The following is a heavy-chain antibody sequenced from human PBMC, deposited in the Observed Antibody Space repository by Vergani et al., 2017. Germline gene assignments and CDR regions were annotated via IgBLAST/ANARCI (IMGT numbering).Heavy chain of an antibody. D-gene: IGHD6-6*01. V-gene: IGHV4-30-2*01. Sequence: QLQLQESGSGLVKPSQTLSLTCAVSGGSISSGGYSWSWIRQPPGKGLEWIGYIYHSGSTYYNPSLKSRVTISVDRSKNQFSLKLSSVTAADTAVYYCARHARAGVDYYGMDVWGQGTTVTVSS. CDR2: IYHSGST. CDR3: ARHARAGVDYYGMDV. J-gene: IGHJ6*02. CDR1: GGSISSGGYS.